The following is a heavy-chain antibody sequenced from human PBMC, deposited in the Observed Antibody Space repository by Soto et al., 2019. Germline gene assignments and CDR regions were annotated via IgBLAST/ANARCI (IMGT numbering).Heavy chain of an antibody. Sequence: GGSLRLSCAASGFTFDDYAMHWVRQAPGKGLEWVSGISWNSGSIGYADSVKGRFTISRDNAKNSLYLQMNSLRAEDTALYYCAKDGGYCSSTSCYHPYYYYMDVWGKGTTVTVSS. CDR3: AKDGGYCSSTSCYHPYYYYMDV. D-gene: IGHD2-2*01. J-gene: IGHJ6*03. V-gene: IGHV3-9*01. CDR1: GFTFDDYA. CDR2: ISWNSGSI.